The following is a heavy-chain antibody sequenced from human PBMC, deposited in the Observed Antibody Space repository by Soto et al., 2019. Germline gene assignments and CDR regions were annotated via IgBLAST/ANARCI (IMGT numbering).Heavy chain of an antibody. CDR2: IGTAGDT. CDR3: ARVSLRGGSFNNWFDP. J-gene: IGHJ5*02. Sequence: EVQLVESGGGLVQPGGSLRLSCAASGFTFSSYDMHWVRQATGKGLEWVSAIGTAGDTYYPGSVKGRFTISRENAKNSLYLQMNSLRAGDTAVYYCARVSLRGGSFNNWFDPWGQGTLVTVSS. V-gene: IGHV3-13*04. D-gene: IGHD2-15*01. CDR1: GFTFSSYD.